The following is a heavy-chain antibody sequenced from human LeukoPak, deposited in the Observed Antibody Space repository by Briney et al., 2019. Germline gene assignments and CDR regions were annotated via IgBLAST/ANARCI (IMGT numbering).Heavy chain of an antibody. Sequence: PSETLSLTCAVSGGSISSYYWNWIRQPPGKGPEWITYIYYSGSTNYNPSLKSRVTISVDTSKNQFSLKLSSVTAVDTAVYYCARLSRGTSAGFDYWGQGTLVTISS. CDR3: ARLSRGTSAGFDY. CDR1: GGSISSYY. D-gene: IGHD3-10*01. CDR2: IYYSGST. J-gene: IGHJ4*02. V-gene: IGHV4-59*01.